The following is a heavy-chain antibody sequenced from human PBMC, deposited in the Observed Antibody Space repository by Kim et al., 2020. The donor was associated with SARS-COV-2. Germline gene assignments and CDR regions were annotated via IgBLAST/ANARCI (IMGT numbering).Heavy chain of an antibody. J-gene: IGHJ6*02. CDR3: ARDLLWFGEGHYYGMDV. D-gene: IGHD3-10*01. Sequence: SETLSLTCTVSGGSISSGGYYWSWIRQHPGKGLEWIGYIYYSGSTYYNPSLKSRVTISVDTSKNQFSLKLSSVTAADTAVYYCARDLLWFGEGHYYGMDVWGQGTTVTVS. CDR2: IYYSGST. CDR1: GGSISSGGYY. V-gene: IGHV4-31*03.